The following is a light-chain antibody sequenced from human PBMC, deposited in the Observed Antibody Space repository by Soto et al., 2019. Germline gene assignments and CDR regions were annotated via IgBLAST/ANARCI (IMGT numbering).Light chain of an antibody. V-gene: IGLV1-51*01. CDR2: DNN. CDR1: SSNIGNNY. Sequence: QSVLTQPPSVSAAPGQTVTISCSGSSSNIGNNYVSWYQQFPGTAPKLLIYDNNKRPLGIPDRFSGSKSGTSATLGITGLQTGDEADYYCGTWDSSLSAGVFGGGTKLTVL. J-gene: IGLJ3*02. CDR3: GTWDSSLSAGV.